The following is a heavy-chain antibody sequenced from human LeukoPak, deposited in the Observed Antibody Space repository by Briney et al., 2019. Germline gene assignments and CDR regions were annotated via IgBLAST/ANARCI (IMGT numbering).Heavy chain of an antibody. J-gene: IGHJ4*02. D-gene: IGHD5-12*01. CDR1: GVSISSYY. CDR3: ARGHYDSNFDY. Sequence: SETLSLTCTVSGVSISSYYWSWIRQPPGKGLEWIGYIYYSGSTNYNPSLKSRVTISVDTSKNQFSLKLSSVTAADTAVYYCARGHYDSNFDYWGQGTLVTVSS. V-gene: IGHV4-59*01. CDR2: IYYSGST.